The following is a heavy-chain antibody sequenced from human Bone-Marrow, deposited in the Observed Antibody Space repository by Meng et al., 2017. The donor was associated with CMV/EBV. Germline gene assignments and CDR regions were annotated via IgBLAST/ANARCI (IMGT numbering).Heavy chain of an antibody. Sequence: GESLKISCAASGFTFSSYSMNWVRQSPGKGLEWVSSISSNSHYIYYADSMKGRFTISRDNAKNSLYLQMNSLRAEDTAVYYCARLSSWFKNFDYWGQGTLVTVSS. CDR3: ARLSSWFKNFDY. D-gene: IGHD6-13*01. CDR2: ISSNSHYI. J-gene: IGHJ4*02. V-gene: IGHV3-21*01. CDR1: GFTFSSYS.